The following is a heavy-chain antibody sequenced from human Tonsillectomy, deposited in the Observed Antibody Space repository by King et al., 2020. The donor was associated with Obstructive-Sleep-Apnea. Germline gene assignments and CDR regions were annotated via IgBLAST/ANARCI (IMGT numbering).Heavy chain of an antibody. CDR2: IWYDGSNK. V-gene: IGHV3-33*01. CDR1: GFTFSSYG. D-gene: IGHD5-24*01. CDR3: ARGDGYNHDAFDI. Sequence: HVQLVESGGGVVQPGRSLRLSCAASGFTFSSYGMHWVRQAPGKGLEWVAVIWYDGSNKYYGDSVKGRFTISRDNSKNTLYLQMNSLRAEDTAVYYCARGDGYNHDAFDIWGQGKMVTVSS. J-gene: IGHJ3*02.